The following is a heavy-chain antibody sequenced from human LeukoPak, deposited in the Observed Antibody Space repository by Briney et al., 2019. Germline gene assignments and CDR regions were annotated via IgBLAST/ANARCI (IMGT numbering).Heavy chain of an antibody. CDR3: ARGRPLWFGELLFEPLDY. J-gene: IGHJ4*02. Sequence: GGSLRLSCAASGFTFRSYGMHWVRQAPGKGLEWVAVMLYDGSNKYYTDSVKGRFTISRDDSKNTLYLQMNSLRAEDTAVYYCARGRPLWFGELLFEPLDYWGQGTLVTVSS. V-gene: IGHV3-33*01. CDR1: GFTFRSYG. CDR2: MLYDGSNK. D-gene: IGHD3-10*01.